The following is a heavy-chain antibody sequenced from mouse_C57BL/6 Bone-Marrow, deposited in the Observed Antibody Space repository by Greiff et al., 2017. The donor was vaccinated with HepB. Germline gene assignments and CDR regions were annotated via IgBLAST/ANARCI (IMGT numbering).Heavy chain of an antibody. CDR3: ARVLYDGYYDYAMDY. V-gene: IGHV5-4*01. CDR1: GFTFSSYA. Sequence: EVQVVESGGGLVKPGGSLKLSCAASGFTFSSYAMSWVRQTPEKRLEWVATISDGGSYTYYPDNVKGRFTISRDNAKNNLYLQMSHLKSEDTAMYYCARVLYDGYYDYAMDYWGQGTSVTVSS. CDR2: ISDGGSYT. D-gene: IGHD2-3*01. J-gene: IGHJ4*01.